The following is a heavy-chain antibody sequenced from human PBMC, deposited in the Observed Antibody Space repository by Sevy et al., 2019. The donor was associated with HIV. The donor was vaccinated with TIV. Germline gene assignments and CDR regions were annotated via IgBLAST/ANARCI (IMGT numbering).Heavy chain of an antibody. CDR3: ARDASYCSSTSCYLDYYYYYGMDV. CDR1: GFTFSSYG. CDR2: IWYDGSNK. Sequence: GGSLRLSCAASGFTFSSYGMHWVRQAPGKGLEWVAVIWYDGSNKYYADSVKGRFTISRDNSKNTLYLQMNSLRAEDTAVYYCARDASYCSSTSCYLDYYYYYGMDVWGQGTTVTVSS. V-gene: IGHV3-33*01. J-gene: IGHJ6*02. D-gene: IGHD2-2*01.